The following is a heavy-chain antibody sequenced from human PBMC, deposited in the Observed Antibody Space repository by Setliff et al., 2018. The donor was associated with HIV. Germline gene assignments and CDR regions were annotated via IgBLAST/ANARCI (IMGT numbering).Heavy chain of an antibody. V-gene: IGHV5-51*01. J-gene: IGHJ5*02. CDR3: ARVPSQRVESSGWYIWFDP. D-gene: IGHD6-19*01. CDR2: IYPGDSDT. CDR1: GYSFSSYW. Sequence: PGESLKISCKGSGYSFSSYWIGWVRQMPGRGLEWMGIIYPGDSDTRYNPSFQGQVTISADKFISTAYLQWSSLKASDTAMYYCARVPSQRVESSGWYIWFDPWGQGTLVTVSS.